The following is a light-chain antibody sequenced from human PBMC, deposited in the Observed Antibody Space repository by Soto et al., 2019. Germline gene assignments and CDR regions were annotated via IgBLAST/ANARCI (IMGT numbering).Light chain of an antibody. J-gene: IGKJ1*01. V-gene: IGKV3-15*01. Sequence: MTQSPATLSVSPGERATLSCRASQSISSNLAWYQQKPGQAPRLLIYSASTRATGIPARFSGSGSGTEFTLTISSLQSEDFAVYYCHQYNNWPPWTFGQGTKVDIK. CDR3: HQYNNWPPWT. CDR2: SAS. CDR1: QSISSN.